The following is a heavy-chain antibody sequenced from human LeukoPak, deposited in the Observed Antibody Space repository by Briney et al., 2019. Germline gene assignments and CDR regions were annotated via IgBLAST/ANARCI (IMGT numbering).Heavy chain of an antibody. CDR3: TTDHPYNWNEADY. D-gene: IGHD1-1*01. CDR2: IKSKTDGGTT. CDR1: GFTFSNAW. V-gene: IGHV3-15*01. Sequence: KSGGSLRLPCAASGFTFSNAWMSWVRQAPGKGLEWVGRIKSKTDGGTTDYAAPVKGRFTISRDDSKNTLYLQMNSLKTEDTAVYYCTTDHPYNWNEADYWGQGTLVTVSS. J-gene: IGHJ4*02.